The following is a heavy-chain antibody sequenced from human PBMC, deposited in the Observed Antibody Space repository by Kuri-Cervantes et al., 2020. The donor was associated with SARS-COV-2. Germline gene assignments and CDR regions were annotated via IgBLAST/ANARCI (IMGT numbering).Heavy chain of an antibody. V-gene: IGHV4-31*02. CDR2: IYYSGST. Sequence: SCTVSGGSISSGDYYWSWIRQHPGKGLEWIGYIYYSGSTNYNPSLKSRVTISVDTSKNQFSLKLSSVTAADTAVYYCARGAFRIRIQLWDGFDYWGQGTLVTVSS. D-gene: IGHD5-18*01. J-gene: IGHJ4*02. CDR3: ARGAFRIRIQLWDGFDY. CDR1: GGSISSGDYY.